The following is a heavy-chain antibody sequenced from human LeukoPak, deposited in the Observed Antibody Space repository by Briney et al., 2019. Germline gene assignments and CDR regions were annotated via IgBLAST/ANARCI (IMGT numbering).Heavy chain of an antibody. CDR3: ARGEVATMDGDYFDY. V-gene: IGHV1-46*01. J-gene: IGHJ4*02. Sequence: ASVKVSCKASGYTFTSYYMHWVRQAPGQGLEWMGIINPSGGSTSYAQKFQGRVTMTRDTSTSTVYMELSSLRSEDTAVYYCARGEVATMDGDYFDYWGQGTLVTVSS. CDR1: GYTFTSYY. CDR2: INPSGGST. D-gene: IGHD5-12*01.